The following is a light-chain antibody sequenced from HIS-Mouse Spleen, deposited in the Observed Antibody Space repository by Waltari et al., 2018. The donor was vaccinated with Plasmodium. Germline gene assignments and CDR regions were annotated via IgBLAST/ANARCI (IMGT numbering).Light chain of an antibody. Sequence: SYELTQPPPVSVSPGQTARITCSGDALPKQYAYWYQQKPGQAPVLVIYKDSERPSGIPGRFSGSSSGTTVTLTISGVQAEDEADYYCQSADSSGTYVVFGGGTKLTVL. CDR3: QSADSSGTYVV. CDR1: ALPKQY. J-gene: IGLJ2*01. V-gene: IGLV3-25*03. CDR2: KDS.